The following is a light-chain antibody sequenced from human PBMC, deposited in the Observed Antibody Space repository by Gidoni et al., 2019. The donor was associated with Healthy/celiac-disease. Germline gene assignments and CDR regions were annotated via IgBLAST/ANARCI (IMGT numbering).Light chain of an antibody. V-gene: IGKV1-5*03. CDR3: QQYNSYSYS. CDR1: QSISSW. CDR2: KAS. Sequence: DIQMTQSPSTLSASVGDRVTITCRASQSISSWLAWYLQKPGKAPKLLIYKASSLESGVPSRFSGSGSVTEFTLTISSLQPDDFATYYCQQYNSYSYSFGQGTKLEIK. J-gene: IGKJ2*03.